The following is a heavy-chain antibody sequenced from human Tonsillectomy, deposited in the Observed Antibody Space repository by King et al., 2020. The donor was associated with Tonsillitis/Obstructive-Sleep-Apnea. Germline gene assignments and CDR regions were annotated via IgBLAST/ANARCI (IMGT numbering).Heavy chain of an antibody. Sequence: VPLQESGGGVVQPGRSLRLSCAASGFTFSSYAMHWVRQAPGKGLEWVAVISYDGSNKYYADSVKGRFTISRDNSKNTLYVQMNSLRAEDTAVDYCAKDQEVYGSGIYYFYGMDVWGQGTTVTVSS. CDR1: GFTFSSYA. CDR2: ISYDGSNK. CDR3: AKDQEVYGSGIYYFYGMDV. J-gene: IGHJ6*02. V-gene: IGHV3-30*04. D-gene: IGHD3-10*01.